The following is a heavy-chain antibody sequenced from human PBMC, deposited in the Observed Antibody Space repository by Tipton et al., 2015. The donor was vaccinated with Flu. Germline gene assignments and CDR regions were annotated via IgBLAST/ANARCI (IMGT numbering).Heavy chain of an antibody. CDR2: INWSSDKK. J-gene: IGHJ6*02. V-gene: IGHV3-9*01. Sequence: SLRLSCAASGFSFDDYAMHWVRQAPGKGLEWVSGINWSSDKKGYADSVKGSFTISRDNAKNSLYLQMNNLRPEDTAIYYFAKVGARLEFHYYFMVVWGQGTTVTVSS. CDR3: AKVGARLEFHYYFMVV. CDR1: GFSFDDYA. D-gene: IGHD1-26*01.